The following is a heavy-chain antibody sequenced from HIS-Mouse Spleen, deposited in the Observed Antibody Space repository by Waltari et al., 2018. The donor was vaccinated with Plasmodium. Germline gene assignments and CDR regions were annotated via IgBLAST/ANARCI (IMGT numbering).Heavy chain of an antibody. D-gene: IGHD6-6*01. CDR2: IDWDDDK. Sequence: QVTLRESGPALVKPPQTLTLTCTFSGFSLSTSGMCVSWPRQPPGKALESLARIDWDDDKYYSTCLKTRLTISKDTSKNQVVLTMTNMDPVDTATYYCARHKKRGQLVRGYFDYWGQGTLVTVSS. V-gene: IGHV2-70*15. J-gene: IGHJ4*02. CDR3: ARHKKRGQLVRGYFDY. CDR1: GFSLSTSGMC.